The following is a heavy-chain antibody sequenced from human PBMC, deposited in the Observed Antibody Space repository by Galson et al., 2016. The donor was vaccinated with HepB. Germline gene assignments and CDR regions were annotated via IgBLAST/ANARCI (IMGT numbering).Heavy chain of an antibody. V-gene: IGHV4-61*01. D-gene: IGHD4-23*01. Sequence: SETLSLTCTVPGGSVSSINPFWTWIRQPPGKGLEWIGYIYNSGSTNYNASLRSRVTILVDTSKNQYSLKLDSVTAADTAVYYCARYSNYGGFGYFDYWGQVTLFTFS. CDR2: IYNSGST. CDR3: ARYSNYGGFGYFDY. CDR1: GGSVSSINPF. J-gene: IGHJ4*02.